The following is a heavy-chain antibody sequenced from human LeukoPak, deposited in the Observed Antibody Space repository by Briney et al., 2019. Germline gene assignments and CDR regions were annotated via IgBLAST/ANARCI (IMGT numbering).Heavy chain of an antibody. CDR1: GFTFSSYT. J-gene: IGHJ5*02. CDR2: FSDNGVST. V-gene: IGHV3-23*01. CDR3: AKDLRPGIPLFGWFDP. D-gene: IGHD3-3*01. Sequence: PGGSLRLSCAASGFTFSSYTMAWVRQAPGKGLEWVSSFSDNGVSTYYADSVKGRFTISRDNSKNTLYLQMSSLRAEDTAVYYCAKDLRPGIPLFGWFDPWGQGTLVTVSS.